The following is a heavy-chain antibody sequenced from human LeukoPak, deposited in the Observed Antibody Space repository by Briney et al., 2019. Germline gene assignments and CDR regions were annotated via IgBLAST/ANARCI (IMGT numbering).Heavy chain of an antibody. CDR2: INHSGST. CDR1: GGSFSGYY. D-gene: IGHD4-17*01. J-gene: IGHJ4*02. CDR3: AREPTRGGRTVTTSPAP. V-gene: IGHV4-34*01. Sequence: SETLSLTCAVYGGSFSGYYWSWISHPPGKGLELIVKINHSGSTNYNPSLKSRVTISVDTSKNQFSLKLSSVTAADTAVYYCAREPTRGGRTVTTSPAPWSRGTLVTVSS.